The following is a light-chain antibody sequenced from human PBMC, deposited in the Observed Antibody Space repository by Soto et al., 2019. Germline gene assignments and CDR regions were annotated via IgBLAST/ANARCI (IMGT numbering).Light chain of an antibody. V-gene: IGLV2-14*01. J-gene: IGLJ1*01. CDR1: SSDVGGYNY. CDR2: DVN. Sequence: QSVLTQPASVSGSPGQSITISCTGTSSDVGGYNYVSWYQQHPGQAPKLMIYDVNNRPSGISDRFSGSKSGNTASLTISWFQAEDEAEYYCCSYTSSITRYVFGTGTKVTVL. CDR3: CSYTSSITRYV.